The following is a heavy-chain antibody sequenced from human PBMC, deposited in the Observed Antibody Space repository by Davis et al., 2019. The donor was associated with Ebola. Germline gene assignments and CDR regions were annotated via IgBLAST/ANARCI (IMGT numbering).Heavy chain of an antibody. CDR3: AKQRGVGAIDYDY. J-gene: IGHJ4*02. D-gene: IGHD1-26*01. CDR1: GFTFRDYG. CDR2: ISSGGGAP. Sequence: GGSLRLSCATSGFTFRDYGMHWVRQAPGKGLEWVSDISSGGGAPYYADSVKGRFTTFRDNPKNTLYLQMNSLRADDTAVYYCAKQRGVGAIDYDYWGRGTVVTVSS. V-gene: IGHV3-23*01.